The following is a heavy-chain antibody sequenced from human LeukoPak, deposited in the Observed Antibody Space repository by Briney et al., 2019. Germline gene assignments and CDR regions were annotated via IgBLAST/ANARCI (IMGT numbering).Heavy chain of an antibody. V-gene: IGHV4-4*07. CDR2: IYSSGST. D-gene: IGHD1-26*01. CDR1: GGSISSYY. CDR3: ARDRSGSWRYFDY. J-gene: IGHJ4*02. Sequence: SETLSLTCTVSGGSISSYYWSWFRQPAGKGLEWIGRIYSSGSTNYNPSLKSRVAMSIDTPKNQVSLRLSSVTAADTAVYYCARDRSGSWRYFDYWGQGTLVTVSS.